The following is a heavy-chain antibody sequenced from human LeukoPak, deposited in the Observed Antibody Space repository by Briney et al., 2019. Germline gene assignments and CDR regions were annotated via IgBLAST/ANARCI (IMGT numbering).Heavy chain of an antibody. D-gene: IGHD5-18*01. CDR3: AKDSVQLSPLFDP. J-gene: IGHJ5*02. CDR2: IRYDGSNK. Sequence: GSLRLSCAASGFTFSSYGMHWVRQAPGKGLEWVAFIRYDGSNKYYADSVKGRFTISRDNPKNTLYLQMNSLRAEDTAVYYCAKDSVQLSPLFDPWGQGTLVTVSS. CDR1: GFTFSSYG. V-gene: IGHV3-30*02.